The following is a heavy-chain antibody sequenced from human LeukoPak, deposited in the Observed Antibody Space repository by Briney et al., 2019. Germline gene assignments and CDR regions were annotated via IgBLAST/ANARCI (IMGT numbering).Heavy chain of an antibody. Sequence: GGSLRLSCAASGFTFSSYWMSWVRQAPGKGLEWVAYIKQDGSEKYYVDSVKGRFTISRDNAKNSLYLQMNSLRAEDTAVYYCARDLPFFDVYSSGWDVSMDVWGQGTTVTVS. CDR2: IKQDGSEK. CDR1: GFTFSSYW. J-gene: IGHJ6*02. CDR3: ARDLPFFDVYSSGWDVSMDV. D-gene: IGHD6-19*01. V-gene: IGHV3-7*01.